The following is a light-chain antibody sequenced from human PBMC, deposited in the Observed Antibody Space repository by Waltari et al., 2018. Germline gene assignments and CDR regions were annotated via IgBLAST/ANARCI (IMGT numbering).Light chain of an antibody. Sequence: QSALTQPLSVSGSLGQSVTIYCTGTSNDGGGYKYVSWYQQHPGKAPKLSIYDVNKQPSGVPDRFSGSKSGNTASLTISGLQAEDEAAYFCCSYAGSYTLIFGGGTNLTVL. J-gene: IGLJ2*01. CDR3: CSYAGSYTLI. CDR1: SNDGGGYKY. CDR2: DVN. V-gene: IGLV2-11*01.